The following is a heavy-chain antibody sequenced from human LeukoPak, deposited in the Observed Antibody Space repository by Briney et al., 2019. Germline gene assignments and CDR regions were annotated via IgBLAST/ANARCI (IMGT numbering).Heavy chain of an antibody. CDR2: ISSGSTTR. Sequence: GGSLRLSCAASGFSFSSHGMNWVRQAPGKGLEWVSFISSGSTTRYYANSVKGRFTISRDNAKNSLYLHMNSLRAEDTAVYYCARARGLVMVVGSTRIPPPSDYWGQGTLVTVSS. CDR1: GFSFSSHG. J-gene: IGHJ4*02. V-gene: IGHV3-48*04. CDR3: ARARGLVMVVGSTRIPPPSDY. D-gene: IGHD2-15*01.